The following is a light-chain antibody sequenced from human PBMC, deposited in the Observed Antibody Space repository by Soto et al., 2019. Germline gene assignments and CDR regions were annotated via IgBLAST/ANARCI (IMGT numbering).Light chain of an antibody. CDR3: QQNKDWPGT. CDR2: DAS. Sequence: EIVMTQSPATLSMSPGERATLSCRASQSIGWYLAWYQQKPGQAPRLLIYDASTRATGIPVRFSGSGSGTEFTLTISSLQSEYFGRYYCQQNKDWPGTFGQGTKVE. CDR1: QSIGWY. V-gene: IGKV3-15*01. J-gene: IGKJ1*01.